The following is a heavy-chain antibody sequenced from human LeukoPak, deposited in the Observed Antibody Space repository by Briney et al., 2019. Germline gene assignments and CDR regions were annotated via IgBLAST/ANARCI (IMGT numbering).Heavy chain of an antibody. CDR3: ARYSATYYVAFDI. V-gene: IGHV3-48*03. J-gene: IGHJ3*02. D-gene: IGHD1-26*01. Sequence: GGSLRLSCAASGFIFSSYEMNWVRQAPGKGLEWISYISSSGSTIYYADSVKGRFTISRDSAKNSLYLQMSSLRAEDTALYYCARYSATYYVAFDIWGQGTVVTVSS. CDR1: GFIFSSYE. CDR2: ISSSGSTI.